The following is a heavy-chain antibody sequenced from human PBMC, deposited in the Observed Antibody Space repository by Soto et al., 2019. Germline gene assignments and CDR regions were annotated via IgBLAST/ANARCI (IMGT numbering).Heavy chain of an antibody. CDR1: GGSISSSSYY. V-gene: IGHV4-39*01. D-gene: IGHD1-26*01. CDR3: AGLVGATFYFDY. CDR2: IYYSGST. Sequence: TSETLSLTCTVSGGSISSSSYYWGWIRQPPGKGLEWIGSIYYSGSTYYNPSLKSRVTISVDTSKNQFSLKLSSVTAADTAVYYCAGLVGATFYFDYWGQGTLVTVSS. J-gene: IGHJ4*02.